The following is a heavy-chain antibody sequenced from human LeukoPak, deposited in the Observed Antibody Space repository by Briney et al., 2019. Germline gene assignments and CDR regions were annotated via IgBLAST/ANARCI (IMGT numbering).Heavy chain of an antibody. CDR2: ISAYNDNT. CDR1: GYTFTSYG. J-gene: IGHJ4*02. Sequence: VASVKVSCKASGYTFTSYGMSWVRQAPGQGLEWMGWISAYNDNTNYAQKLQGRVTMTTDTSTSTAYMELRSLRSDDTAVYYRARVHDYGELNSWGQGTLVTVSS. CDR3: ARVHDYGELNS. V-gene: IGHV1-18*01. D-gene: IGHD4-17*01.